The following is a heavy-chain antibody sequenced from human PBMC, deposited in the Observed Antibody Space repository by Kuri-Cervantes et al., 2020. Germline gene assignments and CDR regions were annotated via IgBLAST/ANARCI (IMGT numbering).Heavy chain of an antibody. CDR3: ARGKQGPRCFDL. CDR2: INHSGST. V-gene: IGHV4-38-2*02. Sequence: SETLSLTCTVSGYSISSGYYWGWIRQPPGKGLEWIGKINHSGSTNYNPSLKSRVTISVDTSKNQFSLKLNSVTAADTAVYYCARGKQGPRCFDLWGRGTLVTVSS. J-gene: IGHJ2*01. CDR1: GYSISSGYY.